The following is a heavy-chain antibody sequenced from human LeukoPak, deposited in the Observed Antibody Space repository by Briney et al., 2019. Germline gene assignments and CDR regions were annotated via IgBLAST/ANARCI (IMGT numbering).Heavy chain of an antibody. D-gene: IGHD6-13*01. J-gene: IGHJ5*02. V-gene: IGHV4-59*01. Sequence: PSETLSLTCTVSGGSISSYYWSWIRQPPRKGLEWIGYIYYSGSTNYNPSLKSRVTISVDTSKNQFSLKLSSVTAADTAVYYCARERQPNWFDPWGQGTLVTVSS. CDR1: GGSISSYY. CDR2: IYYSGST. CDR3: ARERQPNWFDP.